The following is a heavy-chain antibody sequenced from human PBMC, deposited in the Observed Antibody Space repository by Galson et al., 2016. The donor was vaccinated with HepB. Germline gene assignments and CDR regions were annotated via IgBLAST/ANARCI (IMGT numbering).Heavy chain of an antibody. D-gene: IGHD4/OR15-4a*01. Sequence: SLRLACAASGFTYSSYWMSWVRQAPGKGMAWVANIKHDGSETYYVDSVKGRFTISRDNDKTLLYRQMYSLGVEDKAVYYCARVFDYALDNWGQGTLVTVSP. CDR3: ARVFDYALDN. CDR1: GFTYSSYW. CDR2: IKHDGSET. V-gene: IGHV3-7*01. J-gene: IGHJ4*02.